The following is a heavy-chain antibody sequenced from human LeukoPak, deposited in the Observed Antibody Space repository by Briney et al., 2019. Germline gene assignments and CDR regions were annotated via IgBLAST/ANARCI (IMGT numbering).Heavy chain of an antibody. CDR3: ARGSLHYYYDSSGYFDY. CDR2: ISDIGSI. CDR1: GGSISSYY. J-gene: IGHJ4*02. Sequence: SETLSLTCTVSGGSISSYYWSWIRQPPGKGLEWIAYISDIGSINYNPSLKSRVTISLDTSKNQFSLKLSSVTAADTAVYYCARGSLHYYYDSSGYFDYWGQGTLVTVSS. D-gene: IGHD3-22*01. V-gene: IGHV4-59*12.